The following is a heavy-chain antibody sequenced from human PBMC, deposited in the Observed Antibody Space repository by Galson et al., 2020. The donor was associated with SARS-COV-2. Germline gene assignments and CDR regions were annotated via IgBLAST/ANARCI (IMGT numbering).Heavy chain of an antibody. V-gene: IGHV4-34*01. Sequence: SQASETLPLTCAVYGGSFSGYYWSWIRQPPGKGVEWIGEINHSGSTNYNPSLKSRVTISVDTSKNQFSLKLSSVTAADTAVYYCARDTYYYDSSGYGVNWFDPWGQGTLVTVSS. CDR1: GGSFSGYY. CDR3: ARDTYYYDSSGYGVNWFDP. D-gene: IGHD3-22*01. CDR2: INHSGST. J-gene: IGHJ5*02.